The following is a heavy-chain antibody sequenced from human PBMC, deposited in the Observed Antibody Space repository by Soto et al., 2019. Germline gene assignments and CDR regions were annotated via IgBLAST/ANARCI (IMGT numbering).Heavy chain of an antibody. J-gene: IGHJ4*02. D-gene: IGHD4-17*01. CDR1: GGSISSGGYS. V-gene: IGHV4-30-2*01. Sequence: QLQLQESGSGLVKPSQTLSLTCAVSGGSISSGGYSCNWIRQPPGKGLEWIGYIYHSGSTYYNPSXXXXXXXXXXXXXXXXXXXXXXXXXXXXXXXXXXXXXXXVTTFDYWGQGTLVTVSS. CDR2: IYHSGST. CDR3: XXXXXXVTTFDY.